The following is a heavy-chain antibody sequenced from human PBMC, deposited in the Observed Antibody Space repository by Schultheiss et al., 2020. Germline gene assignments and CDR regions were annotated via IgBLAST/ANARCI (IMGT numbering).Heavy chain of an antibody. D-gene: IGHD3-22*01. CDR1: GFNVSTDY. CDR2: LFSGGDT. V-gene: IGHV3-66*04. Sequence: GESLKISCAASGFNVSTDYMSWVRQAPGKGLEWISVLFSGGDTAYAESVQGRFIISRDNSRNTLILQLNSLRTEDTALYYCVRHYDPSGYYWGFFDHWGRGTLVTVSS. CDR3: VRHYDPSGYYWGFFDH. J-gene: IGHJ4*02.